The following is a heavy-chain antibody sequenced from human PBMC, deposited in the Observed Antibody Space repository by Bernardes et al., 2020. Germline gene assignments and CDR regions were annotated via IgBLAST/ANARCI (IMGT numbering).Heavy chain of an antibody. V-gene: IGHV1-58*01. Sequence: SVKVSCKASGFTFTSSAVQWVRQARGQRLEWIGWIDVDSGNTNYAQKFQERVTITRDMSTSTAYMELSSLRSEDTAVYYCAAEPPGYSSSWYYYYYGMDVWGQGTTVTVSS. CDR3: AAEPPGYSSSWYYYYYGMDV. J-gene: IGHJ6*02. CDR1: GFTFTSSA. CDR2: IDVDSGNT. D-gene: IGHD6-13*01.